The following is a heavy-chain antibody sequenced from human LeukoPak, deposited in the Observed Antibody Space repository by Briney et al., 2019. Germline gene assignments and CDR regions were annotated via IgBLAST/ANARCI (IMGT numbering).Heavy chain of an antibody. CDR3: AKDTCSSTSCYTTAFDI. Sequence: GGSLRLSCAASGFTFDDYAMHWVRLAPGKGLGWVSGISWNRGSIGYADSVKGRFTISRDNAKNSLYLQMNRLRAEDMALYYCAKDTCSSTSCYTTAFDIWGQGTMVTVSS. CDR2: ISWNRGSI. D-gene: IGHD2-2*02. V-gene: IGHV3-9*03. J-gene: IGHJ3*02. CDR1: GFTFDDYA.